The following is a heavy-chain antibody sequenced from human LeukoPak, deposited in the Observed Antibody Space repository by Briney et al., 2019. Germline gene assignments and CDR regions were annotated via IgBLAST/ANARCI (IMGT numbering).Heavy chain of an antibody. CDR1: GGSISSYY. V-gene: IGHV4-4*07. J-gene: IGHJ4*02. CDR3: ARSTTVYGSGSYLAFDY. CDR2: IYTSGST. Sequence: SETLSLTCTVSGGSISSYYWSWIRQPAGRGLEWIGHIYTSGSTNSNPSLKSRVTMSVDTSKNQFSLKLSSVTAADTAVYYCARSTTVYGSGSYLAFDYWGQGTLVTVFS. D-gene: IGHD3-10*01.